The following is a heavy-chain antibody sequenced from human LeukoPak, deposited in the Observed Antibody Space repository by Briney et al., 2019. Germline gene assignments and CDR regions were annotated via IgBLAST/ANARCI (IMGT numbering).Heavy chain of an antibody. J-gene: IGHJ4*02. V-gene: IGHV3-23*01. Sequence: QSGGSLRLSCAASGFTFSSYAMSWVRQAPGKGLEWVSAISSSGGSTYYADSVKGRFTISRDNSKNTLYLQMNSLRAEDTAVYYCAKSMEWLLFLSHFDYWGQGTLVTVSS. CDR3: AKSMEWLLFLSHFDY. CDR1: GFTFSSYA. CDR2: ISSSGGST. D-gene: IGHD3-3*01.